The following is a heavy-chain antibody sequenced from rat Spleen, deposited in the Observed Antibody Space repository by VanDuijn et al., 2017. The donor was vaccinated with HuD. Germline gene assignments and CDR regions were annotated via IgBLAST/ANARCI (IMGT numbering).Heavy chain of an antibody. CDR1: GFTFSNYG. J-gene: IGHJ2*01. CDR3: ARHGLGEDY. V-gene: IGHV5-25*01. Sequence: EVQLVESGGGLVQPGRSMKLSCAASGFTFSNYGMAWVRQAPKKGREWVAYISYDGGSTYYRDSVKGRFTISRDNAKSTLYLQMDSLRSEDTATYYCARHGLGEDYWGQGVMVTVSS. D-gene: IGHD5-1*01. CDR2: ISYDGGST.